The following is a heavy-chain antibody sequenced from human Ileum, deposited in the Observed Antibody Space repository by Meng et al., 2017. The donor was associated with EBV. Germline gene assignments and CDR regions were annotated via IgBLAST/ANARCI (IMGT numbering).Heavy chain of an antibody. CDR2: MSSSGST. J-gene: IGHJ4*02. D-gene: IGHD1-26*01. CDR3: AGDPHSGSPH. V-gene: IGHV4-61*01. CDR1: GGYVSSAHSF. Sequence: HVQVQEAVSGLVKPSETPALTFPFPGGYVSSAHSFWTWLRQPPGKGLEWIGHMSSSGSTTYSPPLESRVTISVDTSKNQFSLKLSSVTAADTAVYYCAGDPHSGSPHWGQGTLVTVSS.